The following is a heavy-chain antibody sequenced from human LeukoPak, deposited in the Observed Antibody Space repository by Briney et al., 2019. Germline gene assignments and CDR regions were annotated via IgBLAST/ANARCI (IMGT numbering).Heavy chain of an antibody. CDR2: INPNSGGT. J-gene: IGHJ4*02. CDR1: GYTFTGYY. D-gene: IGHD5-18*01. V-gene: IGHV1-2*02. Sequence: ASVKVSCKTSGYTFTGYYMHWVRQAPGQGLEWMGWINPNSGGTNYAQKFQGRVTMTRDTSISTAYMELSRLRSDDTAVYYCARVRTAMVTTLGYWGQGTLVTVSS. CDR3: ARVRTAMVTTLGY.